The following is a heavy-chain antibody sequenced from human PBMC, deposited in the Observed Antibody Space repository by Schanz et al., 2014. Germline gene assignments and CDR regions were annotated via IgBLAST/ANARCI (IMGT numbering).Heavy chain of an antibody. Sequence: EPLVVESGGGLVHPGGSLRLSCAASGFTFRNNWMHWFRQGPGKGLSWVSRIDGEGTDTRYADSVKGRFTISRDNSKNTVYLLMNSLRVEDTAVYYCARVVAAAPQGCNYWGRGTLVTVSS. CDR1: GFTFRNNW. CDR2: IDGEGTDT. D-gene: IGHD2-15*01. CDR3: ARVVAAAPQGCNY. V-gene: IGHV3-74*01. J-gene: IGHJ4*02.